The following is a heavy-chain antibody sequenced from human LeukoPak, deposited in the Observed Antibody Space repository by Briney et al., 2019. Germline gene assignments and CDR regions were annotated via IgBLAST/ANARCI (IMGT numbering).Heavy chain of an antibody. Sequence: GGSLRLSCAASGFTFSSYEMTWVRQAPGEGLEWISYIGGSGGPIYYADSVKGRITVSRDNAKNSLYLQMNSLRADDTAVYYCARRRSCSGGSCYSHFDYWGQGTLVTVSS. CDR1: GFTFSSYE. CDR2: IGGSGGPI. CDR3: ARRRSCSGGSCYSHFDY. V-gene: IGHV3-48*03. D-gene: IGHD2-15*01. J-gene: IGHJ4*02.